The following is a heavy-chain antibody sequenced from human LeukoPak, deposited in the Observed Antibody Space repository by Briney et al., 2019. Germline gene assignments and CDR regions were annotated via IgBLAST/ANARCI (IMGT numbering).Heavy chain of an antibody. CDR3: ARRSSGWYYYLDV. D-gene: IGHD6-19*01. Sequence: ASVKVSCKASGYTFTGYYMHWVRQAPGQGLEWMGWINPNSGGTNYAQKFQGRVTMTRDTSISTAYMELSRLRSDDTAVYYCARRSSGWYYYLDVWGKGTTVTISS. J-gene: IGHJ6*03. CDR2: INPNSGGT. V-gene: IGHV1-2*02. CDR1: GYTFTGYY.